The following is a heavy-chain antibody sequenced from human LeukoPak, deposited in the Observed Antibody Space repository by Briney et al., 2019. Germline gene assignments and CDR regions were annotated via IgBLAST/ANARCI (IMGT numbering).Heavy chain of an antibody. CDR1: GFTFSSYA. CDR2: ISSNGGST. D-gene: IGHD2-15*01. V-gene: IGHV3-64D*09. CDR3: VKGQGIVVLVAVFLDY. Sequence: GGSLRLSCSASGFTFSSYAMHWVRQAPGKGLEYVSAISSNGGSTYYADSVKGRFTISRDNSKNTLYLQMSSLRAEDTAVYYCVKGQGIVVLVAVFLDYWGQGTLVTVSS. J-gene: IGHJ4*02.